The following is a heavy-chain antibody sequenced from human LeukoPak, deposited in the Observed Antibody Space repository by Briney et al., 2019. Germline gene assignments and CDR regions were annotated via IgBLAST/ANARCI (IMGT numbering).Heavy chain of an antibody. D-gene: IGHD6-6*01. CDR1: GGTFSSYA. CDR2: FIPILGIA. J-gene: IGHJ4*02. CDR3: ARDPPVPD. Sequence: VASVKVSCKASGGTFSSYAISWVRQAPGQGLEWMGRFIPILGIANYAQKFQGRVTITADKSTSIAYMELSSLTSEDTAVYYCARDPPVPDWGQGTLVTVSS. V-gene: IGHV1-69*04.